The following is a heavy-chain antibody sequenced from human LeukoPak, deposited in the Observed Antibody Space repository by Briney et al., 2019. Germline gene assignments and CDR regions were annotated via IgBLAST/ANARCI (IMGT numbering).Heavy chain of an antibody. D-gene: IGHD5-24*01. V-gene: IGHV3-23*01. J-gene: IGHJ3*01. CDR3: VKDIQLST. Sequence: PGGSLRLSCAASGFNFITAAMTWVRQAPGKGLEWVSLIGSSGGSTYYADSVKGRFTISRDNSNHTLSLQMNSLRVEGTAIYYCVKDIQLSTWGLGTMVTVSS. CDR1: GFNFITAA. CDR2: IGSSGGST.